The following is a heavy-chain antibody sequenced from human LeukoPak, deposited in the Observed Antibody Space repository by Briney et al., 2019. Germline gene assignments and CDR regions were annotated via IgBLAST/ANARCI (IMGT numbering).Heavy chain of an antibody. J-gene: IGHJ4*02. V-gene: IGHV3-23*01. D-gene: IGHD5-18*01. Sequence: PGGSLRLSCAASGFTFSSYAMSWVRQAPGKGLEWVSAISGSGGSTYYADSVKGRFTISRDNSKNTLYLQMNSLRAKDTAVYYCANQRGYSCGQPDYWGQGTLVTVSS. CDR2: ISGSGGST. CDR1: GFTFSSYA. CDR3: ANQRGYSCGQPDY.